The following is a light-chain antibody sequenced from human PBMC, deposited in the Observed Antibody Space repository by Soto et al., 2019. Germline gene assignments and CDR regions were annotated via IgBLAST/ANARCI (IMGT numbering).Light chain of an antibody. CDR1: QTIDTY. J-gene: IGKJ4*01. CDR3: QQVKTYPRT. Sequence: DIQLTQSPSSLSASVGDRVTITCRASQTIDTYVNWYQHKPGTAPKVLIYAATYLQNGVPSRFSGTGSGADFTLTISSLQPEDFATYYCQQVKTYPRTFGGGTKVDIK. V-gene: IGKV1-39*01. CDR2: AAT.